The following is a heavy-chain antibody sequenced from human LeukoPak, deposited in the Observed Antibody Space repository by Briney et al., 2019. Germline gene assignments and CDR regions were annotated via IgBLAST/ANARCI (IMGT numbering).Heavy chain of an antibody. J-gene: IGHJ6*02. Sequence: SETLSLTCAVSGGSFSGYYWSWIRQPPGKGLEWIGEINHSGSTNYNSSLKSRVTISVDTSKNQFSLKLSSVTAADTAVYYCARGRDAVPAASSPDCCMDVWGQGTTVTVSS. D-gene: IGHD2-2*01. CDR3: ARGRDAVPAASSPDCCMDV. V-gene: IGHV4-34*01. CDR1: GGSFSGYY. CDR2: INHSGST.